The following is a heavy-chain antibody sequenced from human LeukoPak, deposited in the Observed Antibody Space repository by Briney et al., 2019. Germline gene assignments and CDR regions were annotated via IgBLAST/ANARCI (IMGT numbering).Heavy chain of an antibody. Sequence: PSETLSLTCTVSGGSISSYYWSWIRQPPGKGLEWIGCIYYSGSTNYNPSLKSRVTISVDTSKKQFSLKLTSVTAADTAEYYCARAMYSSGWGANYFDYWGQGTLVTVSS. CDR3: ARAMYSSGWGANYFDY. CDR1: GGSISSYY. V-gene: IGHV4-59*01. D-gene: IGHD6-19*01. CDR2: IYYSGST. J-gene: IGHJ4*02.